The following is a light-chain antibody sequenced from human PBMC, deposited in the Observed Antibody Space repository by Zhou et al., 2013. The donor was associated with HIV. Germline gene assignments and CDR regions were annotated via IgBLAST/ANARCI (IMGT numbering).Light chain of an antibody. CDR2: KAS. CDR1: QSIDNW. V-gene: IGKV1-5*03. J-gene: IGKJ1*01. Sequence: DIQMTQSPSTLSASVGDRVTITCRASQSIDNWLAWYQHKPGKAPKVLIYKASNLETGVPSRFSGSGSGTEFTLTISSLQPDDFATYYCQQYNGYSPVTFGQGTKVEI. CDR3: QQYNGYSPVT.